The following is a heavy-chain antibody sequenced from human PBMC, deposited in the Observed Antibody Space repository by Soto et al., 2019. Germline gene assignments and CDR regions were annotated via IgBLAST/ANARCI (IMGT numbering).Heavy chain of an antibody. CDR2: LYYSGTT. D-gene: IGHD6-13*01. J-gene: IGHJ4*02. V-gene: IGHV4-59*01. CDR1: GASITTKS. CDR3: ARGLSWSPYFDL. Sequence: QVKLQESGPGLVKPSETLSLTCTVSGASITTKSWNWVRQSPGKGLEWIGYLYYSGTTNYNPSLKSRVTISIDTSKNQIPLNLTSVTAADTAIYYCARGLSWSPYFDLWGQGTRVTVSS.